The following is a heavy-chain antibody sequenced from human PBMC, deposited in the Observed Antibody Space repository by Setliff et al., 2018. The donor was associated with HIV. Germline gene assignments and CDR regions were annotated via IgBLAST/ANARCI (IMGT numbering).Heavy chain of an antibody. CDR1: GGSISTYY. CDR2: INQSGST. D-gene: IGHD3-3*01. CDR3: ARGFLNWLGFEQEYYGMDV. Sequence: PSETLSLTCTVSGGSISTYYWTWIRQPPGKGLEWIGYINQSGSTSHNPSLNSRVSLSLDRAKNQCSLRLTSVAAADTAVYYCARGFLNWLGFEQEYYGMDVWGQGTTVTVSS. V-gene: IGHV4-59*12. J-gene: IGHJ6*02.